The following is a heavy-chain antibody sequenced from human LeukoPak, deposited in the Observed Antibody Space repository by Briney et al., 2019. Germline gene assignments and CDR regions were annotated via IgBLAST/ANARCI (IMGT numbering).Heavy chain of an antibody. Sequence: PGGSLRLSCAASGFTFSSYSMNWVRQAPGKGLEWVPSISSSSSYIYYADSVKGRFTISRDNAKNSLYLQMNSLRAEDTAVYYCARGPRPDFWSGYYFDYWGQGTLVTVSS. V-gene: IGHV3-21*01. D-gene: IGHD3-3*01. CDR2: ISSSSSYI. J-gene: IGHJ4*02. CDR1: GFTFSSYS. CDR3: ARGPRPDFWSGYYFDY.